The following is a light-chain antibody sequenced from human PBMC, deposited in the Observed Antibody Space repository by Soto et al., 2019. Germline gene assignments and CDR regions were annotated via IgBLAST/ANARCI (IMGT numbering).Light chain of an antibody. CDR3: QSYDSGLSGSYVV. CDR1: RTNIGAGYD. Sequence: QAVVTQPPSVSGAPGQRVTISCTGSRTNIGAGYDVHWYQHLPGAAPKLLIYDNSHRPSGVPDRFSGSKSGTSASLAITGLQTEDEGDYYCQSYDSGLSGSYVVFGGGTKLTVL. J-gene: IGLJ2*01. CDR2: DNS. V-gene: IGLV1-40*01.